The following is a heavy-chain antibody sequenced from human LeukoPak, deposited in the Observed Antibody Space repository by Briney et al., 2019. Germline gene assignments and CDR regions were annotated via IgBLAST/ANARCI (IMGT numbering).Heavy chain of an antibody. CDR3: ARDWTTVVTDHLDY. D-gene: IGHD4-23*01. V-gene: IGHV3-20*04. CDR2: ITWNGGST. Sequence: GGSLRLSCAASGFTFDDYGMSWVRQAPGKELEWVSGITWNGGSTGYADSVKGRFTISRDSAKNSLYLQMNSLRAEDTALYYCARDWTTVVTDHLDYWGQGTLVTVSS. CDR1: GFTFDDYG. J-gene: IGHJ4*02.